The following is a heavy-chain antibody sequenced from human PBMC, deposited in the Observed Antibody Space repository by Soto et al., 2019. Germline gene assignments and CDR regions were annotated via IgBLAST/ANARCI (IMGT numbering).Heavy chain of an antibody. CDR2: ISSSSSTI. J-gene: IGHJ6*03. CDR3: ARALRFLEWILSVDYYMDV. V-gene: IGHV3-48*01. Sequence: EVQLVESGGGLVQPGGSLRLSCAASGFTFSSYSMNWVRQAPGKGLEWVSYISSSSSTIYYADSVKGRFTISRDNAKNALYLQMNSLRAEGTAVYDCARALRFLEWILSVDYYMDVWGKGTKVTVSS. CDR1: GFTFSSYS. D-gene: IGHD3-3*01.